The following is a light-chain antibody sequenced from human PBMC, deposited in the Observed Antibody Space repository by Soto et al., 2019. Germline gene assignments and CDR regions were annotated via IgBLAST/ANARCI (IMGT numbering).Light chain of an antibody. V-gene: IGKV1-39*01. CDR3: QQSYSTPYT. Sequence: DIQMTQSPSSLSASVGDRVTIPCRASQSTTRSLNWYQQKPGKAPKLLIYGASSLQSGVPSRFSGSGSGTDFTLTISSLQPEDFATYYCQQSYSTPYTFGQGTKVDIK. CDR1: QSTTRS. J-gene: IGKJ2*01. CDR2: GAS.